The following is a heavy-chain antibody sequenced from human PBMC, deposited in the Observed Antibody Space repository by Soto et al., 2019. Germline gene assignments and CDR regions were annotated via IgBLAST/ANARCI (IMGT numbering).Heavy chain of an antibody. J-gene: IGHJ6*03. Sequence: EVQLLESGGGLVQPGGSLRLSCAASGFTFSSYAMSWVRQAPGKGLEWVSAISGSGGSTYYADSVKGRFTISRDNSKNTLYLQMNSLRAEDTAVYYCAKVGIRGGLCYYYMAVWGKGTTVTVSS. CDR1: GFTFSSYA. D-gene: IGHD2-15*01. CDR2: ISGSGGST. CDR3: AKVGIRGGLCYYYMAV. V-gene: IGHV3-23*01.